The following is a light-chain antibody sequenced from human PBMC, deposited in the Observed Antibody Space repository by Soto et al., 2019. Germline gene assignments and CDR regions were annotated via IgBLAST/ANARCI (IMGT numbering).Light chain of an antibody. J-gene: IGLJ2*01. CDR1: RSDVGSYNS. CDR2: EVT. CDR3: LSYAGNSIWL. V-gene: IGLV2-23*02. Sequence: ALTHPASVSWSPGQSITISCTGTRSDVGSYNSIAWYQQHPGKAPRVVIFEVTKRPSGISDRFSGSKSGYTASLRISGLQAEDEADYFCLSYAGNSIWLFGGGTKVTVL.